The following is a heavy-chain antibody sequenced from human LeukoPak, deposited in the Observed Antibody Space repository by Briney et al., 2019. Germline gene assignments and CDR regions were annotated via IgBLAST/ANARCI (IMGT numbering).Heavy chain of an antibody. CDR1: GYTFSSYY. Sequence: ASVKVSCKASGYTFSSYYMHWVRQAPGQGLEWMGIINPSSGSTSYPQKFQGRVTVTRDTSTSTVYMELSSLRSEDTAMYYCAREGEIGYDLSDYWGQGTLVTVSS. D-gene: IGHD5-12*01. CDR3: AREGEIGYDLSDY. V-gene: IGHV1-46*01. J-gene: IGHJ4*02. CDR2: INPSSGST.